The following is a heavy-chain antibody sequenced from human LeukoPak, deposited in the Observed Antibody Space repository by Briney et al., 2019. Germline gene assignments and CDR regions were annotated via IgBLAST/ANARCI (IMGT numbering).Heavy chain of an antibody. V-gene: IGHV1-18*01. J-gene: IGHJ3*02. D-gene: IGHD3-22*01. CDR3: ANNYYDSSGYPTDAFDI. CDR1: GYTFTSYD. CDR2: ISAYNGNT. Sequence: ASVKVSCKASGYTFTSYDINWVRQATGQGLEWMGWISAYNGNTNYAQKLQGRVTMTTDTSTSTAYMELRSLRSDDTAVYYCANNYYDSSGYPTDAFDIWGQGTMVTVSS.